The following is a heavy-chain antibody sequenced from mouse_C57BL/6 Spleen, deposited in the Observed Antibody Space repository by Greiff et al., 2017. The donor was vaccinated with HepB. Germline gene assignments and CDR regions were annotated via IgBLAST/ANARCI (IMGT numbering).Heavy chain of an antibody. CDR2: IDPSDSYT. J-gene: IGHJ2*01. Sequence: QVQLQQPGAELVKPGASVKLSCKASGYTFTSYWMQWVKQRPGQGLEWIGEIDPSDSYTNYNQKFKGKATLTVDTSSSTAYMQLSSLTSEDSAVYYCARRGFYYDFDYWGQGTTLTVSS. CDR1: GYTFTSYW. D-gene: IGHD2-4*01. V-gene: IGHV1-50*01. CDR3: ARRGFYYDFDY.